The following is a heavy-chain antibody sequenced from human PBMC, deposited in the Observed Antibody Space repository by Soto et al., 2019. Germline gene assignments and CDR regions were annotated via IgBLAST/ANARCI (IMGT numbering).Heavy chain of an antibody. D-gene: IGHD3-16*01. CDR2: INHSGST. Sequence: SETLSLTCAVYGGSFSGYYWSWIRQPPGKGLEWIGEINHSGSTNYNPSLKSRVTISVDTSKNQFSLKLSSVTAADTAVYYCARESPPLGDDAFDIWGQGTMVTVSS. V-gene: IGHV4-34*01. CDR3: ARESPPLGDDAFDI. J-gene: IGHJ3*02. CDR1: GGSFSGYY.